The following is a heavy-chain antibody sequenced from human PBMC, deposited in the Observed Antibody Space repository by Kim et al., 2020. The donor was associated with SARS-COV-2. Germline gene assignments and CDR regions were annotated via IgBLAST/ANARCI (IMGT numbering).Heavy chain of an antibody. J-gene: IGHJ6*03. V-gene: IGHV3-30-3*01. Sequence: GGSLRLSCAASGFTFSRFALHWVRQAPGKGLEWVAVISSDGNKKYYPDSVKGRFTISRDNSKDTVSLEMNSLRAEDTAVYYCATGDSDDSGYYYFYMGVWGIGTAVIVSS. CDR2: ISSDGNKK. CDR3: ATGDSDDSGYYYFYMGV. D-gene: IGHD2-21*02. CDR1: GFTFSRFA.